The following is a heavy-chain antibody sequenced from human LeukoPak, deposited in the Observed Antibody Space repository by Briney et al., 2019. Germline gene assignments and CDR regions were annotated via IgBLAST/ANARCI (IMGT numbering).Heavy chain of an antibody. CDR2: ISGSGGTT. V-gene: IGHV3-23*01. CDR1: GFTFSSYA. Sequence: GRSLRLSCAASGFTFSSYAMSWVRQAPGKGLEWVSAISGSGGTTYYADSVKGRFTISRDNSKNTLYLQMNSLRAEDTAVYYCARGMYYYDSSTLTPPLSLEFDYWGQGTLVTVSS. CDR3: ARGMYYYDSSTLTPPLSLEFDY. D-gene: IGHD3-22*01. J-gene: IGHJ4*02.